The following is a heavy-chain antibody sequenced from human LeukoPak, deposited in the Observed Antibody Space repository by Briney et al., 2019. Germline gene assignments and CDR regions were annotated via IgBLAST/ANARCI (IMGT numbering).Heavy chain of an antibody. V-gene: IGHV3-7*05. J-gene: IGHJ4*02. D-gene: IGHD3-16*01. CDR2: IKQDGSKK. Sequence: PGGSLRLSCAASGXTLSTYWVTWVRQAPGQGLEWVANIKQDGSKKNYADSVEGRFTVSRDNAKNSVYLQVNSLRVEGTAVYYCARDCLGPSAYWGQGTLVTVSS. CDR3: ARDCLGPSAY. CDR1: GXTLSTYW.